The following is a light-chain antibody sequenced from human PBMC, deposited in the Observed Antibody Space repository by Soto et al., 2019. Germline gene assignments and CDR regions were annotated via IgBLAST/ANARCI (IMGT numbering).Light chain of an antibody. CDR1: QSVNSNY. Sequence: EIELTQSPGTLSLSPGARATLSCRASQSVNSNYLAWYQQKPGQAPRLLMYETSTRATGIPDRFSGSGSGTDFTLTISRLEPEDFAVYFCQQFGTSPLWTFGQGTKVE. V-gene: IGKV3-20*01. CDR2: ETS. CDR3: QQFGTSPLWT. J-gene: IGKJ1*01.